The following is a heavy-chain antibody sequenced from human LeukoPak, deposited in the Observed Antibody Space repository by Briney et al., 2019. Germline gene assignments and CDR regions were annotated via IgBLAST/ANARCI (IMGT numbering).Heavy chain of an antibody. V-gene: IGHV1-69*13. CDR2: IIPIFGTA. CDR3: ARGTVVVVPAAMFSSYYYYMDV. Sequence: GASVKVSCKASGGTFSSYAISWVRQAPGQGLEWMGGIIPIFGTANYAQKFQGRVTITADESTSTAYMELSSLRSEDTAVYYCARGTVVVVPAAMFSSYYYYMDVWGKGTTVTISS. CDR1: GGTFSSYA. D-gene: IGHD2-2*01. J-gene: IGHJ6*03.